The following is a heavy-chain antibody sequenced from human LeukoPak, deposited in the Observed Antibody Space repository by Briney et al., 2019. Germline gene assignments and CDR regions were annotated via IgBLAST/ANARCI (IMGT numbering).Heavy chain of an antibody. J-gene: IGHJ4*02. D-gene: IGHD6-6*01. CDR2: INHSGST. CDR3: AWGYSSSSGVLDY. Sequence: SETLSLTCAVYGGSFSGYYWSWIRQPPGKGLEWIGGINHSGSTNYNPSLKSRVTISVDTSKNQFSLKLSSVTAADTAVYYCAWGYSSSSGVLDYWGQGTLVTVSS. CDR1: GGSFSGYY. V-gene: IGHV4-34*01.